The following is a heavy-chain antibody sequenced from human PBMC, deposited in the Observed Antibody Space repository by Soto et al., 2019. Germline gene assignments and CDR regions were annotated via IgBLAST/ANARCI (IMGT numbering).Heavy chain of an antibody. CDR1: GYRLNGYF. D-gene: IGHD3-3*01. CDR2: INPNSGGT. CDR3: ARSRIGDYDFWSGYYTTQNETHYYYYMDV. V-gene: IGHV1-2*04. Sequence: GTPVKVAWTASGYRLNGYFVPWAIKDTGQGLEWMGWINPNSGGTNYAQKFQGWVTMPRDTSISTAYMELSRLRSDDTAVYYCARSRIGDYDFWSGYYTTQNETHYYYYMDVWGKGTTVTVSS. J-gene: IGHJ6*03.